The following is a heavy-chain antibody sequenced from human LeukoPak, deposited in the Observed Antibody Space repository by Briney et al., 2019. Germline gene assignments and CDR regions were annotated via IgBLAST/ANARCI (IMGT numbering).Heavy chain of an antibody. J-gene: IGHJ4*02. Sequence: ASVKVSCKASGYTFTGYGISWVRQAPGQGLEWMGWISAYNGNTNHAQKLQGRVTMTTDTSTSTAYMELRSLRSDDTAVYYCARDLAVLRFLEWLFDYWGQGTLVTVSS. CDR3: ARDLAVLRFLEWLFDY. CDR1: GYTFTGYG. D-gene: IGHD3-3*01. V-gene: IGHV1-18*01. CDR2: ISAYNGNT.